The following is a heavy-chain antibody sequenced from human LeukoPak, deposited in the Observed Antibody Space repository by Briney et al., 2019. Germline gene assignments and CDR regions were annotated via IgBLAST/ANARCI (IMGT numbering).Heavy chain of an antibody. Sequence: SETLSLTCTVSGGSISSYYWSWVRQPPGKGLEWIGEINHSGSTNYNPSLKSRVTISVDTSKNQFSLKLSSVTAADTAVYYCARSVVVVPAAHYYYGMDVWGQGTTVTVSS. J-gene: IGHJ6*02. D-gene: IGHD2-2*01. CDR2: INHSGST. CDR1: GGSISSYY. V-gene: IGHV4-34*01. CDR3: ARSVVVVPAAHYYYGMDV.